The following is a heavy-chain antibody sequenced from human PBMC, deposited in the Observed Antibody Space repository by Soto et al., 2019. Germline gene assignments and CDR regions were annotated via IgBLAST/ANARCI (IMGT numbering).Heavy chain of an antibody. D-gene: IGHD6-6*01. CDR2: INWDGDFL. J-gene: IGHJ4*02. CDR1: GITFDDFA. Sequence: EVQLVESGGGLVQPGRSLRLSCAASGITFDDFAMHWVRQAPGKGLEWVSGINWDGDFLDYADSVKGRLTISRDNAKNSLYLQMSSLRREDTALYFCALGSSSSLYSLNYWGQGTLVTVSS. CDR3: ALGSSSSLYSLNY. V-gene: IGHV3-9*01.